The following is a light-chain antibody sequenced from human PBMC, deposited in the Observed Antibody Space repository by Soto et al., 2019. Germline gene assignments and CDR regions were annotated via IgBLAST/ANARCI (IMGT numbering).Light chain of an antibody. V-gene: IGLV2-14*01. CDR2: EVS. CDR1: SSDVGDYRY. J-gene: IGLJ3*02. CDR3: SSYTSSSPVV. Sequence: QSALTQPASVSGSPGQSITISCTGTSSDVGDYRYVSWYQQYPGKAPKLMIYEVSNRPSGVSNRFSGSKSGNTASLTISGLQAEDEADYYCSSYTSSSPVVFGGGTKLTVL.